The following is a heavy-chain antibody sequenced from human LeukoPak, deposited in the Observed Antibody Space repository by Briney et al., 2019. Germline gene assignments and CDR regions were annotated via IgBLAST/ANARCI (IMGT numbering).Heavy chain of an antibody. V-gene: IGHV4-59*01. D-gene: IGHD5-12*01. Sequence: PSETLSLTCTVSGGSISNYYWSWIRQPPGKGLEWIGYIYYSGSTNYNPSLKSRVTISVDTSKNQFSLKLSSVTAADMAVYYCARVYSGYDFPWFDPWGQGTLVTVSS. CDR2: IYYSGST. CDR3: ARVYSGYDFPWFDP. CDR1: GGSISNYY. J-gene: IGHJ5*02.